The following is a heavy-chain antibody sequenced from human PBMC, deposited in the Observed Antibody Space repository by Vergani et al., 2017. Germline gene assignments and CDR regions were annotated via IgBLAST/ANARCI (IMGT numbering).Heavy chain of an antibody. V-gene: IGHV1-8*01. Sequence: QVQLVQSGAEVKKPGASVKVSCKASGYTFTSYDINWVRQATGQGLEWMGWMNPNSGNTGYAQKFQGRVTMTEDTSTDTAYMELSSLRSEDTAVYYCATVGYSSGWYLPYWGQGTLVTVSS. CDR1: GYTFTSYD. CDR2: MNPNSGNT. D-gene: IGHD6-19*01. CDR3: ATVGYSSGWYLPY. J-gene: IGHJ4*02.